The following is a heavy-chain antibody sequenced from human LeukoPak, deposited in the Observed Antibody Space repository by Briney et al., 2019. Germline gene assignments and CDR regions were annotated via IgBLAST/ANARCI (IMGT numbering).Heavy chain of an antibody. CDR3: ARDTGVDTAVYYYYYGMDV. CDR2: SYSGGNT. V-gene: IGHV3-53*01. Sequence: PGGSLRLSCAASGFTVSSNYMTWVRQAPGKGLESVSTSYSGGNTYYADSVKGRFTISRDNSKNTLYLQMNSLRAEDTAVYYCARDTGVDTAVYYYYYGMDVWGQGTTVTVSS. CDR1: GFTVSSNY. J-gene: IGHJ6*02. D-gene: IGHD5-18*01.